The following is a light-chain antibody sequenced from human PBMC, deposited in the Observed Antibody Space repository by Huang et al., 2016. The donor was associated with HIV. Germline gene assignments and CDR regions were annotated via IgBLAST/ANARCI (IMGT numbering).Light chain of an antibody. V-gene: IGKV3-11*01. J-gene: IGKJ4*01. CDR3: QQRGNLLT. CDR2: DAS. Sequence: EIVLTQSPATLSLSPGERATLSCKASQTINNYLGWYQLKPGRAPRLLIYDASNRAPGIPARFSGSGSGTDFTLTVSGLEPEDSAVYYCQQRGNLLTFGGGTKVEIK. CDR1: QTINNY.